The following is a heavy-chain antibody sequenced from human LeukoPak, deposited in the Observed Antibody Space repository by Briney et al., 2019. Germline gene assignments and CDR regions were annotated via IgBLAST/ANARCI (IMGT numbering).Heavy chain of an antibody. V-gene: IGHV3-23*01. CDR2: ISGSGGST. CDR1: GFTFSSYA. CDR3: AKPEGEVVTPYDAFDI. J-gene: IGHJ3*02. Sequence: QPGGSLRLSCAASGFTFSSYAMSWVRQAPGKGLEWASAISGSGGSTYYADSVKGRFTISRDNSKNTLYLQMNSLRAEDTAVYYCAKPEGEVVTPYDAFDIWGQGTMVTVSS. D-gene: IGHD2-15*01.